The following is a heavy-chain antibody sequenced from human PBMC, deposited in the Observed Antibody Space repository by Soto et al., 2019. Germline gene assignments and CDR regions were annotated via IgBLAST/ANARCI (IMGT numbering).Heavy chain of an antibody. J-gene: IGHJ6*02. Sequence: WGSLRLSCAASGFTFSSYGMHWVRQAPGKGLEWVAVIWYDGSNKYYADSVKGRFTISRDNSKNTLYLQMNSLRAEDTAVYYCARGTELDYYGMDVWGQGTTVTVSS. CDR2: IWYDGSNK. V-gene: IGHV3-33*01. CDR3: ARGTELDYYGMDV. CDR1: GFTFSSYG.